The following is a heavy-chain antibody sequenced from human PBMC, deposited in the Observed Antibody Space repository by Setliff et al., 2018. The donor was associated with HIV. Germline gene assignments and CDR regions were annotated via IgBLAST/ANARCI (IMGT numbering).Heavy chain of an antibody. CDR2: IYYSGTT. D-gene: IGHD4-17*01. CDR1: GGSISSRNYY. J-gene: IGHJ3*02. V-gene: IGHV4-39*01. CDR3: ARHSLGNIGDYIRIGSIDI. Sequence: SETLSLTCTVSGGSISSRNYYWAWIRQPPGKGLEWIGTIYYSGTTHYNPSLNSRVIISVDTSKNQFSLRLNSVTAADTAVYYCARHSLGNIGDYIRIGSIDIWGQGTMVTVSS.